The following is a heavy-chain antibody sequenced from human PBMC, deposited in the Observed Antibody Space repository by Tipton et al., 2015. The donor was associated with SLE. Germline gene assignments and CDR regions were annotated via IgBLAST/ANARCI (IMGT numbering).Heavy chain of an antibody. CDR2: IYTSGST. J-gene: IGHJ3*02. CDR1: GGSVSSGSYY. CDR3: ASLRIAVAGHAFDI. Sequence: TLSLTCTVSGGSVSSGSYYWSWIRQPPGKGLEWIGYIYTSGSTNYNPSLKSRVTISVDTSKNQFSLKLSSVTAADTAVYYCASLRIAVAGHAFDIWGQGTMVTVSS. V-gene: IGHV4-61*01. D-gene: IGHD6-19*01.